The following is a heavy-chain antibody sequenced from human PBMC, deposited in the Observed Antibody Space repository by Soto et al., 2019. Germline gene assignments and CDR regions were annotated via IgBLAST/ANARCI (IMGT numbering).Heavy chain of an antibody. D-gene: IGHD3-22*01. Sequence: GESLKISCKGSGYSFSIYWVAWVRQMPGKGLEWMGFIYPDDSDTRYSPSFQGQVTISADKSVSSAYLQWSTLKASDTAMYYCVRLNVDGYEVVTSVRYMDVRGQGTTVTVSS. V-gene: IGHV5-51*01. J-gene: IGHJ6*02. CDR3: VRLNVDGYEVVTSVRYMDV. CDR1: GYSFSIYW. CDR2: IYPDDSDT.